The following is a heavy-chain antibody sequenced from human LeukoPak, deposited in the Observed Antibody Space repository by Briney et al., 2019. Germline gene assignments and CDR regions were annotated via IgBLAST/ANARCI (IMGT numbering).Heavy chain of an antibody. V-gene: IGHV4-34*01. J-gene: IGHJ4*02. CDR3: ARGRGSSGWYPSDY. D-gene: IGHD6-19*01. CDR2: INHSGST. CDR1: GGSFSGYY. Sequence: PSETLSLTCAVYGGSFSGYYWSWIRQPPGKGLEWIGEINHSGSTNYNPSLKSRVTISVDTSKNQFSLKLSSVTAADTAVYYCARGRGSSGWYPSDYWGQGTLVTVSS.